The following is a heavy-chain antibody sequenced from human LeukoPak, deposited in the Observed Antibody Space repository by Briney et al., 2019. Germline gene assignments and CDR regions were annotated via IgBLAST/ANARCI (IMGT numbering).Heavy chain of an antibody. CDR3: AKDLERGVGSWPYFDY. J-gene: IGHJ4*02. V-gene: IGHV3-23*01. Sequence: PGGSLRLSCAASGFTFSSYAMSWVRQAPGKGLEWVSAISGSGGSTYYADSVKGRFTISRDNSENTLYLQMNSLRAEDTAVYYCAKDLERGVGSWPYFDYWGQGTLVTVSS. D-gene: IGHD6-13*01. CDR2: ISGSGGST. CDR1: GFTFSSYA.